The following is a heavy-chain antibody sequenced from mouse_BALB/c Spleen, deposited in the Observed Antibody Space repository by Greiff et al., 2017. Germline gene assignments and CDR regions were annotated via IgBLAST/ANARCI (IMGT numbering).Heavy chain of an antibody. CDR2: ISSGSSTI. CDR1: GFTFSSFG. V-gene: IGHV5-17*02. Sequence: EVKLMESGGGLVQPGGSRKLSCAASGFTFSSFGMHWVRQAPEKGLEWVAYISSGSSTIYYADTVKGRFTISRDNPKNTLFLQMTSLRSEDTAMYYCARSNDGYRYFDVWGAGTTVTVSS. D-gene: IGHD2-3*01. CDR3: ARSNDGYRYFDV. J-gene: IGHJ1*01.